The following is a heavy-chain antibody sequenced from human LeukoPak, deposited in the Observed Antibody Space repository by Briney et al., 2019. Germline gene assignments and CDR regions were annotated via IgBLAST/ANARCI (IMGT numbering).Heavy chain of an antibody. CDR3: VRGASTYCSGGSCYSGDAFDI. Sequence: PGGSLTLSCVVSAFTLDDYGLRWVSHAPRNWLGWGYGINWNGASIGYAGSVKGRFSISRDHPTHSLYLQMNSLRAEDTTLYYCVRGASTYCSGGSCYSGDAFDIWGQGTVVTVSS. J-gene: IGHJ3*02. CDR1: AFTLDDYG. CDR2: INWNGASI. D-gene: IGHD2-15*01. V-gene: IGHV3-20*04.